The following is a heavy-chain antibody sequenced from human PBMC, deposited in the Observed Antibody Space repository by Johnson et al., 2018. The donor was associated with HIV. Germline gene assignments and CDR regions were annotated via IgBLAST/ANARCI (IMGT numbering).Heavy chain of an antibody. CDR2: IRYDTSNK. D-gene: IGHD6-13*01. Sequence: QVQVVESGGGLIQPGGSLRLSCAASGFTVSSNYMSWVRQAPGKGLEWVAFIRYDTSNKYYADSVKGRFTISRDNSGNTLDLQMNSLRAEDTAVYYCAKDFSSSWGRAFDIWGQGTMVTVSS. J-gene: IGHJ3*02. CDR3: AKDFSSSWGRAFDI. V-gene: IGHV3-30*02. CDR1: GFTVSSNY.